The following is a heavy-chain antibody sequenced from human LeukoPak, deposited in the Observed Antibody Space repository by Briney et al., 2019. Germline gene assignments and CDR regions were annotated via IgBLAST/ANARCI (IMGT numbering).Heavy chain of an antibody. V-gene: IGHV1-8*01. CDR3: ARQGAPGYSSGWFLRSYYYYYYYMDV. CDR1: GYTFTSYD. D-gene: IGHD6-19*01. Sequence: ASVKVSCKASGYTFTSYDINWVRQATGQGLEWMGWMNPNSGNTGYAQKFQGRVTMTRNTSTSTAYMELSSLRSEDTAVYYCARQGAPGYSSGWFLRSYYYYYYYMDVWGKGTTVTVSS. CDR2: MNPNSGNT. J-gene: IGHJ6*03.